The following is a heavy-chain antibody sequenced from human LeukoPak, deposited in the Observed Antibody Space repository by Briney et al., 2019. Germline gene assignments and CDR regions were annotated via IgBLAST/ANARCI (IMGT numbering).Heavy chain of an antibody. CDR1: GYTFTSYD. J-gene: IGHJ6*02. D-gene: IGHD3-9*01. CDR2: MNPNSGNT. CDR3: ARGLYDLNYDILTGYYNVMRYYGMDV. V-gene: IGHV1-8*01. Sequence: ASVNVSCKASGYTFTSYDINWVRQATGQGLEWMGWMNPNSGNTGYSQKFQGRVTMTRNTSISTAYMELSSLRSEDTAVYYCARGLYDLNYDILTGYYNVMRYYGMDVWGQGTTVTVSS.